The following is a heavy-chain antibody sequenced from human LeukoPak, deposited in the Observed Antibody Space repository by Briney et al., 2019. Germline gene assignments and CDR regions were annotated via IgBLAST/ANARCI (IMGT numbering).Heavy chain of an antibody. V-gene: IGHV3-30*18. CDR2: ISYDGSNK. J-gene: IGHJ4*02. CDR1: GFTFSSYG. D-gene: IGHD5-12*01. CDR3: AKGGHSGSRNPFDY. Sequence: GGSLRLSCAASGFTFSSYGMHWVRQAPGKGLEWVAVISYDGSNKYYADSVKGRFTISRDNSKNTLYLQMNSLRAEDTAVYYCAKGGHSGSRNPFDYWGQGTLVTVSS.